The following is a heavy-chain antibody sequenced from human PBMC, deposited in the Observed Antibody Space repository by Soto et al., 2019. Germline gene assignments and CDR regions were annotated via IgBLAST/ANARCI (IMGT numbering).Heavy chain of an antibody. D-gene: IGHD5-12*01. J-gene: IGHJ4*02. CDR3: ARSLRRYSCSSGY. Sequence: QVPLVESGGGLVKPGGCLRLSCAASGFTFSDYYMSWSRQAPGKGLAWVSYISSSGRDTNYADSVKGRFTVSRDNVKNSLYLQMNSLMAEDTAVYYCARSLRRYSCSSGYWGQGTLVTVSS. V-gene: IGHV3-11*05. CDR1: GFTFSDYY. CDR2: ISSSGRDT.